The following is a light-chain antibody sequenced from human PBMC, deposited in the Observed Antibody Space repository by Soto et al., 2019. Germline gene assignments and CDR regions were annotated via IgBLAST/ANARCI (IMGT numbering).Light chain of an antibody. J-gene: IGLJ2*01. CDR3: QSYDSRLSEGV. CDR1: SSNIGAGYD. CDR2: ANN. V-gene: IGLV1-40*01. Sequence: QSVLTQPPSVSGAPGQRVTISCTGSSSNIGAGYDVHWYQHLPGTVPKLLIYANNNRPSGVPERFSGSRSGTSASLAITGLQAGDEADYYCQSYDSRLSEGVFGGGTKLTVL.